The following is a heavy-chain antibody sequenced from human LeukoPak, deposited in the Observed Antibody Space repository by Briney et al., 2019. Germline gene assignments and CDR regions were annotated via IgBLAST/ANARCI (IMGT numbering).Heavy chain of an antibody. CDR2: VNRDGSET. J-gene: IGHJ6*02. CDR1: GFALSSHW. V-gene: IGHV3-7*03. D-gene: IGHD2-8*01. CDR3: ARNNAMDV. Sequence: GGSLRLSCAGSGFALSSHWMTWVRQVPGRGPEWVANVNRDGSETYYLDSVKGRFTISKDNAKNSLYLQMNSLRAEDTALYHCARNNAMDVWGQGTTVIVSS.